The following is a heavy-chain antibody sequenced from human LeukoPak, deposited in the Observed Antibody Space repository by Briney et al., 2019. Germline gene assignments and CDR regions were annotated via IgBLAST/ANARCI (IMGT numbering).Heavy chain of an antibody. CDR3: ARGLPAAISWFDP. D-gene: IGHD2-2*02. V-gene: IGHV4-59*12. Sequence: SETLSLTCSVSGGSISSFYWSWIRQPPGKGLEWIGYIYHSGSTYYNPSLKSRVTISVDRSKNQFSLKLSSVTAADTAVYYCARGLPAAISWFDPWGQGSLVTVSS. CDR1: GGSISSFY. J-gene: IGHJ5*02. CDR2: IYHSGST.